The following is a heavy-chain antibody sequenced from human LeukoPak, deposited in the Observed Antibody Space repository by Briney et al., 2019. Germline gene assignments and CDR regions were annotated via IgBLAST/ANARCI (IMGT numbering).Heavy chain of an antibody. J-gene: IGHJ4*02. CDR1: GFTFDDYA. CDR2: ISGSGGRT. Sequence: PGRSLRLSCAASGFTFDDYAMHWVRQAPGKGLEWVSAISGSGGRTYYADSVKGRFTVSRDNSKNTLYLQMNSLRAEDTAVYYCAKDGYSGYDWGVDYWGQGTLVTVSS. CDR3: AKDGYSGYDWGVDY. D-gene: IGHD5-12*01. V-gene: IGHV3-23*01.